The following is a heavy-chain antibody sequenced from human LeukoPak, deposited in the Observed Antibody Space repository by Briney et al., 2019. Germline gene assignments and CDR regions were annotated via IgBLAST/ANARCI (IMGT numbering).Heavy chain of an antibody. J-gene: IGHJ4*02. CDR3: ARDGGGYSYGYAIDY. CDR2: ISSSSSYI. CDR1: GFTFSSYS. V-gene: IGHV3-21*01. D-gene: IGHD5-18*01. Sequence: GSLRLSCAASGFTFSSYSMNWVRQAPGKGLEWVSSISSSSSYIYYADSVKGRFTISRDNAKNSLYLQMNSLRAEDTAVYYCARDGGGYSYGYAIDYWGQGTLVTVSS.